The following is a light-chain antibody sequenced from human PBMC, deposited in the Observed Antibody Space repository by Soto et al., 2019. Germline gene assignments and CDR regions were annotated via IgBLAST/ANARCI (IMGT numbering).Light chain of an antibody. V-gene: IGLV2-14*03. CDR1: SSDVGGYSY. Sequence: QSVLTQPASVSGSPGQSITISCTGTSSDVGGYSYISWYQHNPGRAPKLMIYDVSNRPSGVSGRFSGSKSGNTASLTISRLQAEDEADYYCSSYTTSSTYVFGSGTKVTVL. J-gene: IGLJ1*01. CDR3: SSYTTSSTYV. CDR2: DVS.